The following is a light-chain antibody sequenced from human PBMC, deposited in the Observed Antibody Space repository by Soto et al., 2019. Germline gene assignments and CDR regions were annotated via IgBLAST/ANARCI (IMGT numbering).Light chain of an antibody. CDR2: GAS. J-gene: IGKJ1*01. CDR3: QQYGSSPWT. CDR1: QSVSSSY. Sequence: EIVLTQSPGTLSLSPGERATLSCRASQSVSSSYLAWYQQEPGQAPRLLLYGASSRATGIPDRFSGSGSGPDFTLTISRLEPEYFAVYYCQQYGSSPWTFGQGTKVEIK. V-gene: IGKV3-20*01.